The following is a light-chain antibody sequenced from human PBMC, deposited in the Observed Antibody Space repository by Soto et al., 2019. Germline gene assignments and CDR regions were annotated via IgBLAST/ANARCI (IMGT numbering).Light chain of an antibody. CDR1: QGISSY. J-gene: IGKJ4*01. CDR2: AAS. Sequence: AIRMTQSPSSFSASTGERVTITCRASQGISSYLAWYQQKPGKAPKLLIYAASTLQSGVPSRVSGSGSGTDFTLTISCLQSEDFATYYCQQYYSYPLTFGGGTKVEIK. CDR3: QQYYSYPLT. V-gene: IGKV1-8*01.